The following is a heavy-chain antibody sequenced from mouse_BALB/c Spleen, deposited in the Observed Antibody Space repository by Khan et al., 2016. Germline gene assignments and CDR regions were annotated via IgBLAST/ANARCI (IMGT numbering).Heavy chain of an antibody. CDR3: ARGLRAMDY. J-gene: IGHJ4*01. CDR2: IRNKANGYTT. V-gene: IGHV7-3*02. D-gene: IGHD1-1*01. CDR1: GFTFTDYY. Sequence: EVELVESGGGLVQPGGSLRLSCATSGFTFTDYYMSWVRQPPGKALEWLGFIRNKANGYTTEYSASVKGRFTISRDNSQSILYLQLNTLRAADNATDDCARGLRAMDYWGQGTSVTVSS.